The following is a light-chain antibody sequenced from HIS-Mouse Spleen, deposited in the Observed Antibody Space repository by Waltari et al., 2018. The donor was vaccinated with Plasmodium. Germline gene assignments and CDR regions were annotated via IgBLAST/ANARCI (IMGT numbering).Light chain of an antibody. Sequence: SYELTQPPSVSVSPGQKARSTCPGDALPKKSAYWYQQKSGQAPVLVIYEDSKRPSGIPERFSGSSSGTMATLTISGAQVEDEADYYCYSTDSSGNHRVFGGGTKLTVL. CDR1: ALPKKS. CDR2: EDS. V-gene: IGLV3-10*01. CDR3: YSTDSSGNHRV. J-gene: IGLJ3*02.